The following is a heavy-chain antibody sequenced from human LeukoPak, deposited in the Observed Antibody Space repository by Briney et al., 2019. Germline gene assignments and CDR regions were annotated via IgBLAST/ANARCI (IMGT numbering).Heavy chain of an antibody. D-gene: IGHD4-17*01. CDR2: IYWDDDK. Sequence: SGPTLVNPTQTLMLTCTFSGFSLSTSGVGVGWIRQPPGKALEWLALIYWDDDKRFSPSLKSRLTITKDTSKNQVVLTMANMDPVDTATYYCAHEPLYGDYRLDWFDPWGQGTLVTVSS. CDR3: AHEPLYGDYRLDWFDP. CDR1: GFSLSTSGVG. V-gene: IGHV2-5*02. J-gene: IGHJ5*02.